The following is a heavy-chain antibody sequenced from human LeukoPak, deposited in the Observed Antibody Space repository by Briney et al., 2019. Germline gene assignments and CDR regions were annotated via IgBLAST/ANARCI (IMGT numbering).Heavy chain of an antibody. V-gene: IGHV1-18*01. Sequence: ASVKVSCKASGYTFTSYGISWVRQAPGQGLEWMGWISAYNGNTNYAQKLQGRVTMTTDTSTSTAYMELRSLRSDDTAVYYCTRRGAQWELTMGAFDIWGQGTMVTVSS. J-gene: IGHJ3*02. CDR2: ISAYNGNT. CDR1: GYTFTSYG. CDR3: TRRGAQWELTMGAFDI. D-gene: IGHD1-26*01.